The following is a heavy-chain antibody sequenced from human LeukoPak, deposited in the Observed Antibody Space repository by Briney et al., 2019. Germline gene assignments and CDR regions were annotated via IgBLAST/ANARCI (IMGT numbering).Heavy chain of an antibody. CDR2: ISSSGRTI. Sequence: GGSLRLSCAASGFTFNNYDMNWVRQAPGKGLEWVSYISSSGRTIYYADSVKGRFTISRDNAKNSLYLQMNSLRADDTAVYYCAGEDASSSDYWGQGTLVTVSS. CDR1: GFTFNNYD. D-gene: IGHD6-13*01. V-gene: IGHV3-48*03. CDR3: AGEDASSSDY. J-gene: IGHJ4*02.